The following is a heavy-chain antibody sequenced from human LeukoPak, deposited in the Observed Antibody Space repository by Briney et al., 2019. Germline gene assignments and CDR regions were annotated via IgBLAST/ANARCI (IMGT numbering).Heavy chain of an antibody. V-gene: IGHV3-7*01. Sequence: GGSLRLSCVASGFTFGKYWMSWVRQAPGKGLEWVANIKLDGSEKNYVDSVKGRFTISRDNAKNSLYLQMNSLRAEDTAVYYCARHTTRGYSGYDPFDYWGQGTLVTVSS. J-gene: IGHJ4*02. D-gene: IGHD5-12*01. CDR2: IKLDGSEK. CDR3: ARHTTRGYSGYDPFDY. CDR1: GFTFGKYW.